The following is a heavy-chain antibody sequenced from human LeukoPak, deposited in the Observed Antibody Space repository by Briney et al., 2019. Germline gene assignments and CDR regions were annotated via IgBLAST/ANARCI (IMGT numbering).Heavy chain of an antibody. Sequence: ASGKVTWKASGYAFTSCGTSWVRQDHEQRLEWMGWISAYNGNTNYAQKLQGRVTMTTDTSTSTAYMELRSLRSDDTAVYYCARESGITMVRGIIGPSYWGQGTLVTVSS. CDR2: ISAYNGNT. CDR3: ARESGITMVRGIIGPSY. D-gene: IGHD3-10*01. V-gene: IGHV1-18*01. CDR1: GYAFTSCG. J-gene: IGHJ4*02.